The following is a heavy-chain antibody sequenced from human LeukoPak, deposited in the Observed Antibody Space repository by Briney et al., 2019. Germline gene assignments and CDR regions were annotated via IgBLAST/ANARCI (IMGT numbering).Heavy chain of an antibody. J-gene: IGHJ4*02. Sequence: GGSLKLSCAASGFSFRNYEMNWVRQAPGKGLDWVSYISITSNTIHYAASAKGRFTISRDNAKNSLYLQMNSLRAEDTAVYYCARDVVVVPLYWGRGTLVTVSS. CDR1: GFSFRNYE. CDR3: ARDVVVVPLY. CDR2: ISITSNTI. V-gene: IGHV3-48*03. D-gene: IGHD3-22*01.